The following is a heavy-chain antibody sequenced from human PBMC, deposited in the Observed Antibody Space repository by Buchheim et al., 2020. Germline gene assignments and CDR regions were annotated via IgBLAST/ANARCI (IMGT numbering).Heavy chain of an antibody. CDR1: GFSFSSYW. D-gene: IGHD6-13*01. CDR3: ARDNTSSSWSGDVYFQH. V-gene: IGHV3-74*01. J-gene: IGHJ1*01. CDR2: VNGDGSST. Sequence: EVHLVESGGGLVQPGGSLRLSCAASGFSFSSYWMHWVRQAPGKGLMWVSRVNGDGSSTTYADSVKGRFTVSRDNAKNTLYLQMNSLRAEDTAVYYCARDNTSSSWSGDVYFQHWGQGTL.